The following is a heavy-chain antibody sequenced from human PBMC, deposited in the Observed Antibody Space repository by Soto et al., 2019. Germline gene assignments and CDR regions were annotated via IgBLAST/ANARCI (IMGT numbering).Heavy chain of an antibody. CDR2: IFSNDEK. Sequence: SGPTLVNPTETLTLTCIVSGFSLSNARMGVSWIRQPPGKALEWLAHIFSNDEKSYSTSLKSRLTISKETSKSQVVLTMTNMDPVDRTTYHCVGLPLVCDFWSRYYPILFEPWGQPTLVTVCS. V-gene: IGHV2-26*01. J-gene: IGHJ5*02. CDR3: VGLPLVCDFWSRYYPILFEP. CDR1: GFSLSNARMG. D-gene: IGHD3-3*01.